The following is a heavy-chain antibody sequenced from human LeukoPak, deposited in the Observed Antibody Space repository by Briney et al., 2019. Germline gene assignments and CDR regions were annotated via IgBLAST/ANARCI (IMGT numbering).Heavy chain of an antibody. Sequence: SVKVSCKASGGTFSSYAISWVRQAPGQGLEWVGGIIPIFGTATYAQKFQGRVTITADKSTSTAYMELSSLRSEDTAVYYCASGQFYSSGLGYWGQGTLVTVSS. CDR3: ASGQFYSSGLGY. V-gene: IGHV1-69*06. CDR1: GGTFSSYA. D-gene: IGHD3-22*01. CDR2: IIPIFGTA. J-gene: IGHJ4*02.